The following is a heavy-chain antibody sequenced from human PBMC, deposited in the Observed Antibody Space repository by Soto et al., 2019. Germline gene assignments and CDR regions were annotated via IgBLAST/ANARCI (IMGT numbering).Heavy chain of an antibody. CDR1: GYSFASYW. CDR2: IFPGDSDT. V-gene: IGHV5-51*01. CDR3: ARLPYYYYYGMDV. J-gene: IGHJ6*02. Sequence: GESLKISCKGSGYSFASYWIGWVRQIPGKGLEWMGVIFPGDSDTRYSPSFQGQVTISADKSISTAYLQWSSLKASDTAMYYCARLPYYYYYGMDVWGQGTTVTVS.